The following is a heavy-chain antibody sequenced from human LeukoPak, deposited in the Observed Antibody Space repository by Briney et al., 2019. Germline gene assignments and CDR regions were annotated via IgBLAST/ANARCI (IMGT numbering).Heavy chain of an antibody. CDR1: GDSVSSDSAA. J-gene: IGHJ4*02. CDR2: TYYRSKWYT. V-gene: IGHV6-1*01. Sequence: SQTLSLTCAISGDSVSSDSAAWNWIRQSPSRGLEWLGRTYYRSKWYTDYAVSVKSRVTINPDTSKNQFSLQLNSVTPEDTAMYYCARAARYSSSNNVFDYWGRGTLVTVSS. D-gene: IGHD6-13*01. CDR3: ARAARYSSSNNVFDY.